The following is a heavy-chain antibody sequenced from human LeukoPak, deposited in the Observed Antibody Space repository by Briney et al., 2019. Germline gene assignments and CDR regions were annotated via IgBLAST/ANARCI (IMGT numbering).Heavy chain of an antibody. D-gene: IGHD6-19*01. CDR1: GGFISSYY. CDR3: ATGYSSGWSVFDY. V-gene: IGHV4-59*08. CDR2: IYYSGST. J-gene: IGHJ4*02. Sequence: SETLCLTCTVSGGFISSYYWSWIRQPPGKGLEWIGYIYYSGSTNYNPSLKSRVTISVDTSKNQFSLKLSSVTAADTAVYYCATGYSSGWSVFDYWGQGTLVTVSS.